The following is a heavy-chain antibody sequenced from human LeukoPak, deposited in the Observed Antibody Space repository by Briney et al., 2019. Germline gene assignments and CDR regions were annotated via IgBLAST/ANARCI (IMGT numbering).Heavy chain of an antibody. Sequence: SETLSLTCAVYGGSFSGYYWSWIRQPPGKGLEWIGEINHSGSTNYNPSLKSRVTISVDTSKNQFSLKLSSVTAADTAVYYCARPGCSGYEPDYWGQGTLVTVSS. CDR2: INHSGST. J-gene: IGHJ4*02. D-gene: IGHD5-12*01. CDR3: ARPGCSGYEPDY. CDR1: GGSFSGYY. V-gene: IGHV4-34*01.